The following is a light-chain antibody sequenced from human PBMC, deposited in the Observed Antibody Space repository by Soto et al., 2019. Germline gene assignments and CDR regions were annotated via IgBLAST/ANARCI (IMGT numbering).Light chain of an antibody. Sequence: QSVLTQPASVSGSPGQSINISCTGTSSDVGGYKYVSWFQQYPGKVPKLIIYEVNDRPSGVSNRFSGSKSGSTASLTISGLQAADEADYYCCSYAGSTSYVFGTGTKV. V-gene: IGLV2-14*03. J-gene: IGLJ1*01. CDR3: CSYAGSTSYV. CDR2: EVN. CDR1: SSDVGGYKY.